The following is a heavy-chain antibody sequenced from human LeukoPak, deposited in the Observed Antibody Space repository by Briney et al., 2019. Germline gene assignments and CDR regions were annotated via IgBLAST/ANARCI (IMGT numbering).Heavy chain of an antibody. CDR2: INWNGGST. Sequence: PGGSLRLSCAASGFTFDDYGMSWVRQAPGKGLEWVSGINWNGGSTGYADSVKGRFTISRDNAKNSLYLQMNSLRAEDTALYYCARLIEGYSSLYLYYYYYMDVWGKGTTVTVSS. J-gene: IGHJ6*03. D-gene: IGHD6-13*01. CDR1: GFTFDDYG. CDR3: ARLIEGYSSLYLYYYYYMDV. V-gene: IGHV3-20*04.